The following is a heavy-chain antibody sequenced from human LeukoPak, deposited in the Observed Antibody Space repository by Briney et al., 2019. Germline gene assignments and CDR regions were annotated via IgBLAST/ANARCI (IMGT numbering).Heavy chain of an antibody. CDR3: ATGDCSSTSCYPFDY. CDR2: FDPEDGET. J-gene: IGHJ4*02. V-gene: IGHV1-24*01. CDR1: GYTLTELS. Sequence: ASVKVSCKVSGYTLTELSMHWVRQAPGKGLEWMGGFDPEDGETSYAHKFQGRVTMTEDTSTDTAYMELSSLRSEDTAVYYCATGDCSSTSCYPFDYWGQGTLVTVSS. D-gene: IGHD2-2*01.